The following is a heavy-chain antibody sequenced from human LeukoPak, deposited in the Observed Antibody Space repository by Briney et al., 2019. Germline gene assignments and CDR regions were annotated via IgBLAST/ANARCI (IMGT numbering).Heavy chain of an antibody. CDR3: AKDSVDSSSWYFDY. CDR2: ISWNSGSI. V-gene: IGHV3-9*01. D-gene: IGHD6-13*01. J-gene: IGHJ4*02. CDR1: GFTFDDYA. Sequence: GGSLRLSCAASGFTFDDYAMPWVRQAPGKGLEWVSGISWNSGSIGYADSAKGRFTISRDNAKNSLYLQMNSLRAEDTALYYCAKDSVDSSSWYFDYWGQGTLVTVSS.